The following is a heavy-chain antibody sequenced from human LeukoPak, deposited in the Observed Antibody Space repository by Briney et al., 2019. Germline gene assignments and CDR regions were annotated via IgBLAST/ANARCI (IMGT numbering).Heavy chain of an antibody. CDR3: ARIVGGSQDF. CDR1: GDSVSSNSAA. V-gene: IGHV6-1*01. D-gene: IGHD3-16*02. Sequence: SQTLSLTCAISGDSVSSNSAAWNWIRQSPSRGLEWLGRAYHGSRWYNDYAVSVRGRITINPDTSKNQFSLQLKSVTPEDTAVYYCARIVGGSQDFWGQGTLVTVSS. J-gene: IGHJ4*02. CDR2: AYHGSRWYN.